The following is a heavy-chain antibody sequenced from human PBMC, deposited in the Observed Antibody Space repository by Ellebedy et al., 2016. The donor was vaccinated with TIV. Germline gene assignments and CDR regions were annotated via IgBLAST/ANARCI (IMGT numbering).Heavy chain of an antibody. D-gene: IGHD2-15*01. CDR3: ARDYGYCSGGRCYACFDY. V-gene: IGHV3-48*02. Sequence: PGGSLRLSCAASGFTLGSFGMNWVRQAPGKWLEWVSLISTSGIVYYADSVRGRFTISRDNVENSLYLQMNSLRDEDTAVYYCARDYGYCSGGRCYACFDYWGQGNLVTVSS. J-gene: IGHJ4*02. CDR1: GFTLGSFG. CDR2: ISTSGIV.